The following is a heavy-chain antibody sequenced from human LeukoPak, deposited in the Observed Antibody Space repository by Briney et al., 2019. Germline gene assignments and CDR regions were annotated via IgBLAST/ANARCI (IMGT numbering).Heavy chain of an antibody. Sequence: SEPLSLTCTVSGGSISSYYWSWIRQPPGKGLEWIGYIYYSGSTNYNPSLKSRVTISVDTSKNQFSLKLSSVTAADTAVYYCASIDSSGPNYWGQGTLVSVSS. CDR3: ASIDSSGPNY. CDR1: GGSISSYY. J-gene: IGHJ4*02. V-gene: IGHV4-59*01. CDR2: IYYSGST. D-gene: IGHD3-22*01.